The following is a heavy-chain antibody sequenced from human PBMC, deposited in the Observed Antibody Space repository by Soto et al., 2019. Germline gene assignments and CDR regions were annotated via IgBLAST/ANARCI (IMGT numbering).Heavy chain of an antibody. J-gene: IGHJ6*03. CDR3: ARERTFGDNQHNYMDV. D-gene: IGHD1-1*01. CDR2: IWSDGSNE. Sequence: QVQLVESGGGVVQPGRSLRLSCAASEFTFSRHGMHWVRQAPGKGLQWVGVIWSDGSNEVYADSVKGRFIISRDNSKNILYLQMTSLRAEDTAVYYCARERTFGDNQHNYMDVWGTGITVTVSS. CDR1: EFTFSRHG. V-gene: IGHV3-33*01.